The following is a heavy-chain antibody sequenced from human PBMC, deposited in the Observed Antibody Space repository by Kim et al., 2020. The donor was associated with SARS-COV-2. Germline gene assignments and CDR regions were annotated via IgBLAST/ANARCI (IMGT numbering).Heavy chain of an antibody. D-gene: IGHD3-22*01. V-gene: IGHV3-23*01. CDR1: GFTFSSCA. CDR3: ATDADRTSFQNYFDY. Sequence: GGSLRLSCAGSGFTFSSCALSWVRQAPGKGLEWVSAITGYGGSTYYADSVKGRFTISRDNSKNTLYLQMSSLRAEDTAIYYCATDADRTSFQNYFDYWGKGTLVTVSS. J-gene: IGHJ4*02. CDR2: ITGYGGST.